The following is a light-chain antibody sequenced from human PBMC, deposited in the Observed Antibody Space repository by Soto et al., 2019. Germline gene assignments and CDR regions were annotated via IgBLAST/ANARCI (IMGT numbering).Light chain of an antibody. CDR1: QSVSSS. CDR3: QQYNNWWT. V-gene: IGKV3-15*01. CDR2: GAS. Sequence: EIVITQSPATLSVSPGERATLSCMASQSVSSSVAWYQQKPGQAPRLLIYGASTRATGIPARFSGSGSETEVTLTISSVQSEDFAVYYCQQYNNWWTFGQGTKVQIK. J-gene: IGKJ1*01.